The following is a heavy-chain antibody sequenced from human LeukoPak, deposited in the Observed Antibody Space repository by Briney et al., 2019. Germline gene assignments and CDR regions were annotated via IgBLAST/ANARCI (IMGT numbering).Heavy chain of an antibody. Sequence: PGGSLRLSCAASGFSFRDHSMHWVRQAPGKGLGGGTVISYDGSDKFYTDSVKGRFTISRDNSKNTLYLQMNSLRAEDTAVYYCAKGVWFGELLPFDYWGQGTLVTVSS. J-gene: IGHJ4*02. CDR1: GFSFRDHS. CDR2: ISYDGSDK. CDR3: AKGVWFGELLPFDY. V-gene: IGHV3-30*04. D-gene: IGHD3-10*01.